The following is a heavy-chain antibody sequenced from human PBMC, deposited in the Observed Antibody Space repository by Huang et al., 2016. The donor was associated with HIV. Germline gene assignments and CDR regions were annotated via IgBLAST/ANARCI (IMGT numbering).Heavy chain of an antibody. CDR3: ARSEPSRYYFDY. CDR1: GFTFSNYA. Sequence: QVQLVESGGGVVQPGTSLRLSCAASGFTFSNYAMNWVRQAPGKGLEWVAVISNEGRTKYDADSVKGRVTISRDNSKNTVYLQMNSLRAEDTAVYYCARSEPSRYYFDYWGQGTLVTVSS. J-gene: IGHJ4*02. CDR2: ISNEGRTK. V-gene: IGHV3-30*04.